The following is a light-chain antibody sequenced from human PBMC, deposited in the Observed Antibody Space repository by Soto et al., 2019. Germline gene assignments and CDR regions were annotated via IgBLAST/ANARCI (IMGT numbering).Light chain of an antibody. CDR3: QQSYTTPRT. CDR2: AAS. V-gene: IGKV1-39*01. J-gene: IGKJ1*01. CDR1: QTILGY. Sequence: DIQMTQSPSSLSASIGDSVTITCRASQTILGYLHWYQQKPGKAPRLLINAASNLQSGVPSRFRGSGSETDFTLTITSLQPEDFAIYYCQQSYTTPRTFGQGTKVDIK.